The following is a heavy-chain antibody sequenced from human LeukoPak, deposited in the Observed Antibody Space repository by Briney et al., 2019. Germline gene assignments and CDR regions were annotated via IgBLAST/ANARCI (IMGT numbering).Heavy chain of an antibody. V-gene: IGHV4-4*07. D-gene: IGHD2-2*01. J-gene: IGHJ6*02. CDR3: ATGVVPAAMDEYYCYYGMDV. CDR2: IYTSGST. Sequence: SETLSLTCTVSGGSISSYYWSWIRQPAGKGLEWIGRIYTSGSTNYNPSLKSRVTMSVDTSKNQFSLKLSSVTAADTAVYYCATGVVPAAMDEYYCYYGMDVWGQGTTVTVSS. CDR1: GGSISSYY.